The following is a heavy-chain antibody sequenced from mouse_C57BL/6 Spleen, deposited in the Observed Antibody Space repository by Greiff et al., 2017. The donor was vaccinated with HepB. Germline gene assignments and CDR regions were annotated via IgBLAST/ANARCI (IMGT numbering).Heavy chain of an antibody. Sequence: EVKLVESGGGLVKPGGSLKLSCAASGFTFSSYAMSWVRQTPEKRLEWVATISDGGSYTYYPDNVKGRFTISRDNAKNNLYLQMSHLKSEDTAMYYCARVTAQATWDYFDYWGQGTTLTVSS. J-gene: IGHJ2*01. V-gene: IGHV5-4*03. CDR1: GFTFSSYA. CDR2: ISDGGSYT. D-gene: IGHD3-2*02. CDR3: ARVTAQATWDYFDY.